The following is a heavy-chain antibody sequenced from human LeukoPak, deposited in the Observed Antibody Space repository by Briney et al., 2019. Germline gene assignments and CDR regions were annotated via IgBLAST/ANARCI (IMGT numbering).Heavy chain of an antibody. D-gene: IGHD4-17*01. V-gene: IGHV3-23*01. CDR1: GFTFTNYA. CDR2: VSGGGGGT. CDR3: AKATTATPLSQGNIDY. Sequence: GGSLRLSCAASGFTFTNYAMTWVRQAPGKGLEWVSTVSGGGGGTYYADSVKGRFTISRDNSNNTVYLQMNSLRAEDTAVYYCAKATTATPLSQGNIDYWGQGTLVTVSS. J-gene: IGHJ4*02.